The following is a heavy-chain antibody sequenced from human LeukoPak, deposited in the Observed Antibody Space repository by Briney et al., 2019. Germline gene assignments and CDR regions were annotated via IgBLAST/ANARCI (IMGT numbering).Heavy chain of an antibody. V-gene: IGHV3-9*01. CDR1: GFTFDDYA. CDR3: AKDMGGLGGFDY. D-gene: IGHD3-16*01. J-gene: IGHJ4*02. Sequence: GGSLRLSCAASGFTFDDYAMHWVRQAPGKGPEWVSGISWNSGSIGYADSVKGRFTISRDNAKNSLYLQMNSLRAEDTALYYCAKDMGGLGGFDYWGQGTLVTVSS. CDR2: ISWNSGSI.